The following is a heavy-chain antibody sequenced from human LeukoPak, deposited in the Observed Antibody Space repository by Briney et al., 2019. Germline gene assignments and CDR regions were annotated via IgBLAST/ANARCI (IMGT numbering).Heavy chain of an antibody. CDR1: GGTFSNYA. D-gene: IGHD4-11*01. CDR2: IIPMFGTT. Sequence: SVKVSCKASGGTFSNYAISWVRHAPGQGLEWMGRIIPMFGTTNYAQNFQGRVTITTDESTSTAYMEVSSLRIEDTVVYYCASVTVTTWAPDGHMDVWGQGTTVTVSS. V-gene: IGHV1-69*05. CDR3: ASVTVTTWAPDGHMDV. J-gene: IGHJ6*02.